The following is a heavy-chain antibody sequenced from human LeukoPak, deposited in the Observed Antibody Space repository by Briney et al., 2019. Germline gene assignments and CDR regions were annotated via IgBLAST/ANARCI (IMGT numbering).Heavy chain of an antibody. V-gene: IGHV3-48*01. CDR2: ISSSSSTI. Sequence: GGSLRLSCAASGFTFSSYSMNWVRQAPGRGLEWVSYISSSSSTIYYADSVKGRFTISRDNAKNSLYLQMNSRRAEDTAVCYCARADSSGYSRSYWGQGTLVTVSS. CDR1: GFTFSSYS. CDR3: ARADSSGYSRSY. J-gene: IGHJ4*02. D-gene: IGHD3-22*01.